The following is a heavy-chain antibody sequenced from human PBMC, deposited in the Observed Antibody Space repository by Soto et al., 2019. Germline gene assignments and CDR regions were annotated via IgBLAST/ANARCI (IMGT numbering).Heavy chain of an antibody. Sequence: PAASLRLSSAASGFTFSIHWMHWIRQATGKVLVWVSRINSDGSSTSYADSVKGRFTISRDNAKNTLYLQMNSLRAEDTAVCYCARDRALYYYDSSGSTYYYGMDVWGQGT. CDR1: GFTFSIHW. D-gene: IGHD3-22*01. CDR3: ARDRALYYYDSSGSTYYYGMDV. V-gene: IGHV3-74*01. J-gene: IGHJ6*02. CDR2: INSDGSST.